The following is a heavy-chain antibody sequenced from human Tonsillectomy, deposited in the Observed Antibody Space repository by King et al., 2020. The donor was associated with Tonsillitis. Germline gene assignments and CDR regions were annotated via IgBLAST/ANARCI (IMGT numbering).Heavy chain of an antibody. CDR3: AKDYGFFGRGGSLFDY. J-gene: IGHJ4*02. Sequence: VQLVESGGGLVQPGRSLRLSCAASGFTFDDYAMHWVRQAPGKGLEWVSGISWNSGNIGYGDSVKGRFTISRDNAKNSLYLQMNSLRAEDTALYYCAKDYGFFGRGGSLFDYWGQGTLVTVSS. V-gene: IGHV3-9*01. CDR2: ISWNSGNI. CDR1: GFTFDDYA. D-gene: IGHD1-26*01.